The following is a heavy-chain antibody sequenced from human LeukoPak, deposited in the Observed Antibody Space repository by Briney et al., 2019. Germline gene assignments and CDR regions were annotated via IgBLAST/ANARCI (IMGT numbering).Heavy chain of an antibody. CDR3: ARDRRIAAAGTYYSYGMDV. Sequence: SETLSLTCTVSGGSISSYYWSWIRQPAGKGLEWIGRIYTSGSTNYNPSLKSRVTMSVDTSKNQFSLKLSSVTAADTAVYYCARDRRIAAAGTYYSYGMDVWGQGTTVTVSS. V-gene: IGHV4-4*07. J-gene: IGHJ6*02. D-gene: IGHD6-13*01. CDR1: GGSISSYY. CDR2: IYTSGST.